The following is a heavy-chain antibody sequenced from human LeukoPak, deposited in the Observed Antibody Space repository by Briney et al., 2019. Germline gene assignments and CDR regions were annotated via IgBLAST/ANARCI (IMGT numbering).Heavy chain of an antibody. J-gene: IGHJ4*02. D-gene: IGHD3-22*01. CDR2: IYYSGST. V-gene: IGHV4-39*01. CDR1: GGSISSSGYY. CDR3: ARGQKEYYFDTSGYYNDY. Sequence: PSETLSLTCTVSGGSISSSGYYWGWIRHPPGKGLEWIGSIYYSGSTYYNPSLKSRASISVDTSKNQFSLRLSSVTAADTAVYYCARGQKEYYFDTSGYYNDYWGQGTLVTVSS.